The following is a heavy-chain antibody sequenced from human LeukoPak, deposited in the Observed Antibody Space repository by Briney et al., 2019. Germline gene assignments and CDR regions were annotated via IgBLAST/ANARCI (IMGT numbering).Heavy chain of an antibody. V-gene: IGHV3-64D*06. J-gene: IGHJ4*02. CDR1: GFTFSSYA. D-gene: IGHD5-12*01. CDR3: VAYIGYDWRGIDY. Sequence: GGSLRLSCSASGFTFSSYAMQWVRQALGKGLEYVSDISSNGGSTYYADSVKGRFTISRDNSKNTLYLQRSSLRAEDTAVYYSVAYIGYDWRGIDYWGQGTLVTVSS. CDR2: ISSNGGST.